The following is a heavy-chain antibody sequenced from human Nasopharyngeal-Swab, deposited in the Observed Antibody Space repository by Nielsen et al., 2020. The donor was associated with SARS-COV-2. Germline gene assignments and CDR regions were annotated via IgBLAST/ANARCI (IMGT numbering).Heavy chain of an antibody. V-gene: IGHV3-15*07. Sequence: GSLRLSCAASGFTFSNAWMNWVRQAPGKGPEWVGRIKSKTDGGTTDYAAPVKGRFTISRDDSKNTLYLQMNSLKTEDTAVYYCTTGDSGSYYAYYYYYMDVWGKGTTVTVSS. CDR2: IKSKTDGGTT. J-gene: IGHJ6*03. CDR3: TTGDSGSYYAYYYYYMDV. D-gene: IGHD1-26*01. CDR1: GFTFSNAW.